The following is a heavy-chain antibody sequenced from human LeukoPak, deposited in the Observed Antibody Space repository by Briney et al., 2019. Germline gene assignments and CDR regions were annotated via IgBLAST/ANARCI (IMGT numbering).Heavy chain of an antibody. V-gene: IGHV3-23*01. D-gene: IGHD2-2*02. J-gene: IGHJ6*02. CDR3: AKFTKRGYCSSTSCYTSPMDV. Sequence: GGSLRLSCAASGFTFSSYAMSWVRQAPGKGLEWVSAISGSGGSTYYADSVKGRFTISRDNSKNTLYLQMNSLRAEDTAVYYCAKFTKRGYCSSTSCYTSPMDVWGQGTTVTVSS. CDR2: ISGSGGST. CDR1: GFTFSSYA.